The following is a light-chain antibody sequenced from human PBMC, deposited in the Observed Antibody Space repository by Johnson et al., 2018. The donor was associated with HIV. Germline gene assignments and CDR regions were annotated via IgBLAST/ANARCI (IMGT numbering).Light chain of an antibody. CDR1: SSNIGKNY. Sequence: QSVLTQPPSVSAAPGQKVTISCSGSSSNIGKNYVSWYQQLPGTAPKLLIYDNNKRPSGIPDRFSGSKSGTSATLVITGLQTGDEADYYCGAWDSSLSAHFGFGTGTTVTVL. CDR3: GAWDSSLSAHFG. CDR2: DNN. V-gene: IGLV1-51*01. J-gene: IGLJ1*01.